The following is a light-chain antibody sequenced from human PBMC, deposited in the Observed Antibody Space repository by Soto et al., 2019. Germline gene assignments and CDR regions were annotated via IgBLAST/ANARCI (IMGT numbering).Light chain of an antibody. Sequence: EIVMTQSPATLSVSPGERATLSCRASQSVSSNLAWYQHKPGQAPRLLIYGASNRATGIPARFSGSGPGTEFTLTITSLQSEDFAVYFCQQYNNWPRTFGQGTKVAIK. CDR2: GAS. V-gene: IGKV3-15*01. CDR3: QQYNNWPRT. J-gene: IGKJ1*01. CDR1: QSVSSN.